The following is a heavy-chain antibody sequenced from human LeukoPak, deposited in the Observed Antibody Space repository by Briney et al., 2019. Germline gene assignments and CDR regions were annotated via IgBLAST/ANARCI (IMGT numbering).Heavy chain of an antibody. D-gene: IGHD3-10*01. CDR1: GFTFSSYA. CDR3: AKVLNYYGSGYFDY. V-gene: IGHV3-23*01. J-gene: IGHJ4*02. CDR2: ISGSGGST. Sequence: GGSLRLSCAAPGFTFSSYAMSWVRQAPGKGLEWVSAISGSGGSTHYADSVKGRFTISRDNSKNTVYLQMNSLRAEDTAVYYCAKVLNYYGSGYFDYWGQGTLVTVSS.